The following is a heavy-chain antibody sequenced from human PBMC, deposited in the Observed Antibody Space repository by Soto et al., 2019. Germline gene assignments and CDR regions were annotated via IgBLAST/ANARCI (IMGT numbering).Heavy chain of an antibody. J-gene: IGHJ4*02. Sequence: DVQLVESGGGLIQPGESLRLSCAAFGFTISGKKYVAWVRQAPGKGLEWVSALYDLDGSFYAASVKGRFTTSSDSSKTTVYLQMNSLRAEDTAVYYCAKVGVGANGFDYWGQGTLVTVSS. CDR2: LYDLDGS. D-gene: IGHD1-26*01. V-gene: IGHV3-53*01. CDR3: AKVGVGANGFDY. CDR1: GFTISGKKY.